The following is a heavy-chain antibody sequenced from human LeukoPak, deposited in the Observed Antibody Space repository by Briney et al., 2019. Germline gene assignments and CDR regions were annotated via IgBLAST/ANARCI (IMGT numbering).Heavy chain of an antibody. V-gene: IGHV4-59*01. CDR3: AGTDSSSWFDY. CDR2: IYYSGST. Sequence: PSETLSLTCTVSGGPISSYYWSWIRQPPGKGLEWIGYIYYSGSTNYNPSLKSRVTISVDTSKNQFSLKLSSVTAADTAVYYCAGTDSSSWFDYWGQGTLVTVSS. J-gene: IGHJ4*02. CDR1: GGPISSYY. D-gene: IGHD6-13*01.